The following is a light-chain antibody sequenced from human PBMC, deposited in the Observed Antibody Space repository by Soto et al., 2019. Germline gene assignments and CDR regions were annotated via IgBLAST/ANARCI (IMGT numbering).Light chain of an antibody. Sequence: QSVLTQPPSVSGAPGQRVTISCTGSSSNIGAGYDVHWYQQLPGTGPKLLIYGNSNRPSGVPDRFSGSKSGTSASLAITGLQAEDEADYYCQSYDSSLSADYVFGTGTKLTVL. J-gene: IGLJ1*01. CDR3: QSYDSSLSADYV. V-gene: IGLV1-40*01. CDR1: SSNIGAGYD. CDR2: GNS.